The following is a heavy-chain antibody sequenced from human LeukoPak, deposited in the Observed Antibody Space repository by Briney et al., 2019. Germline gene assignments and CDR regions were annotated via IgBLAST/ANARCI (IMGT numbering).Heavy chain of an antibody. Sequence: PGGSLRLSCAASGFTFNSHAMSWVRQAPGKGLEWVSAISPGGSDTYYADSVRGRFTISRDNSKNTLYLQMSSLRAEDSAVYYCAKRGGYETMAAFDYWGQGTLVTVSS. V-gene: IGHV3-23*01. D-gene: IGHD3-10*01. CDR2: ISPGGSDT. CDR3: AKRGGYETMAAFDY. J-gene: IGHJ4*02. CDR1: GFTFNSHA.